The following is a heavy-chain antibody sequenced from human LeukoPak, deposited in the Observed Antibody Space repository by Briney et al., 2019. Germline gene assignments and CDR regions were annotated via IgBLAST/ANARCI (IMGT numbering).Heavy chain of an antibody. V-gene: IGHV4-38-2*02. J-gene: IGHJ4*02. CDR2: INHSGST. CDR3: ARGGIVPAAMYGY. CDR1: GYSIGSGHY. D-gene: IGHD2-2*01. Sequence: SETLSLTCSVSGYSIGSGHYWGWIRQPPGKGLEWIGEINHSGSTNYNPSLKSRVTISVDTSKNQFSLKLSSVTAADTAVYFCARGGIVPAAMYGYWGQGTLVTVSS.